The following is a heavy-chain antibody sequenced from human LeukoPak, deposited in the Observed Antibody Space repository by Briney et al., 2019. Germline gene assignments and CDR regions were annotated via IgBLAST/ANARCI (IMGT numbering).Heavy chain of an antibody. D-gene: IGHD3-3*01. CDR1: GFTFSSYA. CDR3: ARTEWLARAEYFQH. V-gene: IGHV3-23*01. Sequence: QAGGSLRLSCAASGFTFSSYAMSWVRQAPGKGLEWVSAISGSGGSTYYADSVKGRFTISRDNSKNTLYLQMNSLRAEDTAVYYCARTEWLARAEYFQHWGQGTLVTVSS. CDR2: ISGSGGST. J-gene: IGHJ1*01.